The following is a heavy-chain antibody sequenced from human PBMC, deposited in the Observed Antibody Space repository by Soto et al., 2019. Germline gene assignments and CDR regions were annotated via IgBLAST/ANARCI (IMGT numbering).Heavy chain of an antibody. Sequence: PVGSLRLSSAASGFTFSSYSMILVRQTPGKGLEWVSGIISGRGRTYYSDSVKVRFTFSIDKSENSVYLQMNTLRANDTAVYYCACGLGRAYHHNRGSCHLDYWGQGALVTVSS. CDR2: IISGRGRT. CDR3: ACGLGRAYHHNRGSCHLDY. V-gene: IGHV3-23*01. D-gene: IGHD2-21*01. J-gene: IGHJ4*02. CDR1: GFTFSSYS.